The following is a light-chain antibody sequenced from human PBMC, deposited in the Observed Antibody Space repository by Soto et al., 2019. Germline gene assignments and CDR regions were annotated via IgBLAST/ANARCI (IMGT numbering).Light chain of an antibody. J-gene: IGLJ3*02. CDR3: QTWGTGIRV. CDR2: VNPDGSH. Sequence: QPVLTQSPSASASLGASVKITCTLSSGHTNYAIAWHQQQSEKGPRYLMTVNPDGSHIKGDGIPDRFSGSSSGAERYLTISSLQSEDEADYYCQTWGTGIRVFGGGTQRTVL. V-gene: IGLV4-69*01. CDR1: SGHTNYA.